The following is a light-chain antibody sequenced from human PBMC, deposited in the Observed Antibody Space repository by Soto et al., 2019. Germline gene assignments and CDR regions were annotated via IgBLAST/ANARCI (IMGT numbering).Light chain of an antibody. Sequence: SCHLTQPPSASVAPGQTATITGGGDNIGNINVHWYQQRPGQAPILVVYNDDDRPSGIPARFSGSNYGNTATLTISRVEAGDEADYYCQVWHRRSDHYVFGTGTKVTVL. CDR2: NDD. V-gene: IGLV3-21*02. CDR1: NIGNIN. CDR3: QVWHRRSDHYV. J-gene: IGLJ1*01.